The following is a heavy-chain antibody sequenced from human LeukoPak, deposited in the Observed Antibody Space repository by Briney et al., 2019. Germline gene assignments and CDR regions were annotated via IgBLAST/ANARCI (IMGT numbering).Heavy chain of an antibody. CDR2: ISYDGSNK. Sequence: GGSLRLSCAASGFTFSSYGMHWVRQAPGKGLEWVAVISYDGSNKYYADSVKGRFTISRDNSKNTLYLQMNSLRAEDTAVYYCAKDGIQLWLLYWGQGTLVTVSS. J-gene: IGHJ4*02. V-gene: IGHV3-30*18. CDR1: GFTFSSYG. CDR3: AKDGIQLWLLY. D-gene: IGHD5-18*01.